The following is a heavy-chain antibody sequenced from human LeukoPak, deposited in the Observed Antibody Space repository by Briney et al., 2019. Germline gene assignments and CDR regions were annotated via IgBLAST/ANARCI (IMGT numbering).Heavy chain of an antibody. Sequence: SETLSLTCTVSGGSISSYYWSWIRQPPGKGLEWIGYIYYSGSTNYNPSLKSRVTISVDTSKNQFSLKLSSVTAADTAVYYCARVIPIFGVVIIEPEAFDIWGQGTMGTVSS. V-gene: IGHV4-59*01. CDR2: IYYSGST. D-gene: IGHD3-3*01. CDR1: GGSISSYY. CDR3: ARVIPIFGVVIIEPEAFDI. J-gene: IGHJ3*02.